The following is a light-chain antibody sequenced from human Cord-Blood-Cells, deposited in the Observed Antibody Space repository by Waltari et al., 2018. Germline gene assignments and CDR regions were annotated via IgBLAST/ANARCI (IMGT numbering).Light chain of an antibody. V-gene: IGKV3-11*01. CDR2: DAS. J-gene: IGKJ4*01. Sequence: EIVLTQSPATLSLSPGERATLSCRASQSVSSYLAWYQQKPGQAPRLLSYDASNRATGIPARFSGSGSGTDFTLTISSLEPEDFAVYYCQQRSNWSQVTFGGGTKVEIK. CDR3: QQRSNWSQVT. CDR1: QSVSSY.